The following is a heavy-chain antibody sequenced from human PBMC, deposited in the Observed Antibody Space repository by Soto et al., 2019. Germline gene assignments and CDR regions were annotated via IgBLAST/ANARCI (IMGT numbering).Heavy chain of an antibody. CDR2: FDPEDGET. CDR3: ATLQNWNYWFDP. CDR1: GYTLTELS. D-gene: IGHD1-7*01. Sequence: ASVKVSCKVSGYTLTELSMHWVRQAPGKGLEWMGGFDPEDGETIYAQKFQGRVTMTEDTSTDTACMELSSLRSEDTAVYYCATLQNWNYWFDPWGQGTLVTVSS. J-gene: IGHJ5*02. V-gene: IGHV1-24*01.